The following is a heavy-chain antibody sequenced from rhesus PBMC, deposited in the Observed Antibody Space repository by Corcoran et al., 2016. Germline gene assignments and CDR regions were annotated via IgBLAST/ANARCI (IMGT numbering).Heavy chain of an antibody. CDR3: GRPGYDNDF. D-gene: IGHD2-2*01. J-gene: IGHJ4*01. CDR1: GGSISTSW. CDR2: ILPSKGET. Sequence: QLRLQESGPGLVKPSETLSLTCEVSGGSISTSWWTWIRQSSGRKFEWIGRILPSKGETHYTPSLDSRVTSSIDTSENQFSLKLTSMTAADTAVYYCGRPGYDNDFWGQGILVTVSS. V-gene: IGHV4-173*01.